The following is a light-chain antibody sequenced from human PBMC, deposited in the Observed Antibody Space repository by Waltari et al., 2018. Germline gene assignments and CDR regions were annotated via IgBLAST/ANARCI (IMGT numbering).Light chain of an antibody. Sequence: SSELTQDPTVSVALGQTVRITCHGDSLRRYYPSRYQQRPGQAPILVLYGQDSRPSGSPDRFSGSISGDRASLTITGAQAEDEGDYYCHSRDTFFTRVFGGGTRLTV. V-gene: IGLV3-19*01. CDR1: SLRRYY. J-gene: IGLJ3*02. CDR3: HSRDTFFTRV. CDR2: GQD.